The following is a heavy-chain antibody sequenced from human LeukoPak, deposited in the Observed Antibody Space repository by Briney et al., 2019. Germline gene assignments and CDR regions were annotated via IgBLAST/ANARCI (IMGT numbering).Heavy chain of an antibody. Sequence: GGSLRLSCAASGFTVSSNYMSWVRQAPGKGLEWVSVIYSGGSTYYADSVKGRFTISRDNSKNTLYLQTNSLRAEDTAVYYCARALPGSGYDDRLDYWGQGTLVTVSS. J-gene: IGHJ4*02. CDR1: GFTVSSNY. CDR3: ARALPGSGYDDRLDY. CDR2: IYSGGST. D-gene: IGHD5-12*01. V-gene: IGHV3-53*01.